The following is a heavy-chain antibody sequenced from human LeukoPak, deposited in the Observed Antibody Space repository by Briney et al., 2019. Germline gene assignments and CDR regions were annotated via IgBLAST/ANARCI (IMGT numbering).Heavy chain of an antibody. CDR3: AREAYCGGDCYLDLSAFDI. Sequence: GGSLRLSCAASGFTFSSYAMHWVRQAPGKGLEWVAVISYDGSNKYYADSVKGLFTISRDNSKNTLYLQMNSLRAEDTAVYYCAREAYCGGDCYLDLSAFDIWGQGTMVTVSS. J-gene: IGHJ3*02. CDR1: GFTFSSYA. D-gene: IGHD2-21*01. CDR2: ISYDGSNK. V-gene: IGHV3-30-3*01.